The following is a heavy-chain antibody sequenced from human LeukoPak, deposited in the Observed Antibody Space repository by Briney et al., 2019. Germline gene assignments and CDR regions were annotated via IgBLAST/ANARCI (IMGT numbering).Heavy chain of an antibody. Sequence: ASVKVSCKASGYTFTGYYMHWVRQAPGQGLEWMGWINPNSGGTNYAQKFQGRVTVTRDTSISTAYMELSRLRSDDTAVYYCARDRGAVAGIRSYYYYMDVWGKGTTVTVSS. CDR3: ARDRGAVAGIRSYYYYMDV. J-gene: IGHJ6*03. CDR2: INPNSGGT. CDR1: GYTFTGYY. V-gene: IGHV1-2*02. D-gene: IGHD6-19*01.